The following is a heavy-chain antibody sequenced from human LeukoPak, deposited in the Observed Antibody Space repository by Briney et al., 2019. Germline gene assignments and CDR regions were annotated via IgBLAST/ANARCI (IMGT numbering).Heavy chain of an antibody. CDR3: ARGDFSQY. J-gene: IGHJ4*02. V-gene: IGHV1-2*06. Sequence: ASVKVSCKASGYTFTSYDINWVRQATGQGLEWMGRINPNGGTIYAQKFQGRITMTGDTSINTAYMELSRLRSDDTAGYYCARGDFSQYWGQGTLVTVSS. CDR1: GYTFTSYD. D-gene: IGHD3-3*01. CDR2: INPNGGT.